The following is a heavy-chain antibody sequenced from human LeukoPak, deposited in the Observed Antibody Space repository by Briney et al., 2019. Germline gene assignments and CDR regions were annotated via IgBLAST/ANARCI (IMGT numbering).Heavy chain of an antibody. Sequence: PSGGSLRLSCAASGFIFSNSAMHWVRQAPGKGLQWVAVISYDGSNKYYADSVKRRFTISRDNSKNTLYLQMNSLRAEDTAGYYCAKDIKEWLVKGGGCFDYWGQGTLVTVSS. CDR2: ISYDGSNK. CDR1: GFIFSNSA. J-gene: IGHJ4*02. D-gene: IGHD6-19*01. V-gene: IGHV3-30*18. CDR3: AKDIKEWLVKGGGCFDY.